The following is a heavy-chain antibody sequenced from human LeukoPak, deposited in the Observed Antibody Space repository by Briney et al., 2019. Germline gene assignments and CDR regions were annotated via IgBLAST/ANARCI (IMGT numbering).Heavy chain of an antibody. J-gene: IGHJ3*02. CDR1: GYTFTGYY. Sequence: ASVKVSCKASGYTFTGYYMHWVRQAPGQGLEWMGWINPNSGGTNYAQKFQGRVTMTRDTSISTAYMELSSLRSEDTAVYYCARDVPLNYYDSSGYYLGAFDIWGQGTMVTVSS. D-gene: IGHD3-22*01. CDR3: ARDVPLNYYDSSGYYLGAFDI. CDR2: INPNSGGT. V-gene: IGHV1-2*02.